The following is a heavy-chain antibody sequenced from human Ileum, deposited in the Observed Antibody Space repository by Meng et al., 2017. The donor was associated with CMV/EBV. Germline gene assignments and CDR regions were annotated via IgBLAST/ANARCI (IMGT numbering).Heavy chain of an antibody. CDR3: ASGDAHRGDDF. Sequence: QRQGGGAGQGEALETLCPPCTLSGASMRRSVYNWGWRREPPGKGMGRVGGIYYSGGTHYTPSLKSGDTLSVDTSKNPISLKLKSVTAADTAVYYCASGDAHRGDDFWGQGTLVTVSS. CDR2: IYYSGGT. CDR1: GASMRRSVYN. D-gene: IGHD2-21*02. V-gene: IGHV4-39*07. J-gene: IGHJ4*02.